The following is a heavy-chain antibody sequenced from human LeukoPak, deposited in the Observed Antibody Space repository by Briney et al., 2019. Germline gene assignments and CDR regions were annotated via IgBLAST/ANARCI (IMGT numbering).Heavy chain of an antibody. Sequence: GESLQISCKSSGYSFTSYWIGWVRQLPGKGLEWMGIIFPGDSDTRYSPSFQGQVTISADKSIRTAYLQWSSLKALDTAIYYCAGGGDYGKIFDYWGQGTLVTVSS. CDR3: AGGGDYGKIFDY. D-gene: IGHD4-17*01. CDR2: IFPGDSDT. CDR1: GYSFTSYW. J-gene: IGHJ4*02. V-gene: IGHV5-51*01.